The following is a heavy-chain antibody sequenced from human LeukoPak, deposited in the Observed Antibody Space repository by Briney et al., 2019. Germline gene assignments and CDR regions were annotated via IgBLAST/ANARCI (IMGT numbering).Heavy chain of an antibody. J-gene: IGHJ4*02. Sequence: GGSLRLSCAASGFTFSRYWMNWVRQAPGKGLEWVANMKPDGSEIYYVDSVKGRFTISRDNAKNSLYLQMNSLRAEDTAVYYCARVSRGKNYYDSSGYYSDYWGQGTLVTVSS. CDR1: GFTFSRYW. CDR3: ARVSRGKNYYDSSGYYSDY. CDR2: MKPDGSEI. D-gene: IGHD3-22*01. V-gene: IGHV3-7*01.